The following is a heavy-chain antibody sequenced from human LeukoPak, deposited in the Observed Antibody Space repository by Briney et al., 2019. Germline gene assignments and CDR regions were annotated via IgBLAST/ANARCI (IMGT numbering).Heavy chain of an antibody. V-gene: IGHV1-69*04. J-gene: IGHJ4*02. D-gene: IGHD5-18*01. CDR3: ASPRGVIQLWAARFDY. Sequence: SVKVSRKASGGTFSSYAISWVRQAPGQGLEWMGRIIPILGIANYAQKFQGRVTITADKSTSTAYMELSSLRSEDTAVYYCASPRGVIQLWAARFDYWGQGTLVTVSS. CDR2: IIPILGIA. CDR1: GGTFSSYA.